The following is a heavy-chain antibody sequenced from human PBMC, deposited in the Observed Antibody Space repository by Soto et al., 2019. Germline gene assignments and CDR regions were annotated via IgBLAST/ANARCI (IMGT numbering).Heavy chain of an antibody. CDR2: IATYNINR. D-gene: IGHD3-10*01. J-gene: IGHJ5*02. CDR1: GDTFTNFG. Sequence: HLVQSGPEVKKPGASITVSCKTSGDTFTNFGLSWVRPAPGQGLEWLGWIATYNINRNYAQKFHGRLPLTTDTSTSTAYMELKSLRYDDTAVYYCATVLRGVVNWFDPWGQGTLVTVSS. V-gene: IGHV1-18*01. CDR3: ATVLRGVVNWFDP.